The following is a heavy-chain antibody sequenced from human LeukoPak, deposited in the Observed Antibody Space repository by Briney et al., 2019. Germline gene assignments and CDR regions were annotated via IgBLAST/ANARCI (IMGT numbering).Heavy chain of an antibody. D-gene: IGHD3-22*01. CDR1: GGSISSDY. Sequence: PSETLSLTCTVSGGSISSDYWNWIRQPPGKGLEWIGYIYYSGTTYYNPSLKGRVTISLDTSKNQFSLKLNSVTAADTAVYYCARRIVRGDYYSDDFWGQGTLVTVSS. CDR3: ARRIVRGDYYSDDF. CDR2: IYYSGTT. V-gene: IGHV4-59*08. J-gene: IGHJ4*02.